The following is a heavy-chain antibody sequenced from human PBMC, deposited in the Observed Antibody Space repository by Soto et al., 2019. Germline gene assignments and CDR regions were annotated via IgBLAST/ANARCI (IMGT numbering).Heavy chain of an antibody. V-gene: IGHV4-30-4*01. CDR3: ARQPGEESSFFQH. CDR2: IYYSGST. CDR1: GGSISSGDYY. Sequence: PSETLSLTCTVSGGSISSGDYYWSWIRQPPGKGLEWIGYIYYSGSTYYNPSLKSRVTISVDTSKNQFSLKLSSVTAADTAVYYCARQPGEESSFFQHWGQGTLVTVSS. J-gene: IGHJ1*01. D-gene: IGHD2-15*01.